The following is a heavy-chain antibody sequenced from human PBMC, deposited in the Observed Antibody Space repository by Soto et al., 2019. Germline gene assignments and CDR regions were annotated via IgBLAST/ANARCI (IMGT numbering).Heavy chain of an antibody. Sequence: PGGSLRLSCQASGFNFDNYGMHWVRQAPGKGLEWVAYILYNGTIKSYGDSVKGRFIISRDNTKSTMYLQMNSLRAEDTATYHCAKEMTTNPFEYWGQGALVTVSS. V-gene: IGHV3-30*18. CDR3: AKEMTTNPFEY. CDR1: GFNFDNYG. CDR2: ILYNGTIK. J-gene: IGHJ4*02. D-gene: IGHD4-17*01.